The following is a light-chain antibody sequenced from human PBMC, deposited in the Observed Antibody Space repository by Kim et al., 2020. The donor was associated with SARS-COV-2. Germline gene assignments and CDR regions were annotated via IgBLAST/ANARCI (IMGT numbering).Light chain of an antibody. V-gene: IGLV10-54*02. CDR2: RNN. Sequence: QAGLTQPPSVSKVLRQTATLTCTGNSNIVGNQGAAWLQQHQGHPPKLLSYRNNNRPSGISERFSASRSGNTASLTITGLQPEDEADYYCSALDSSLSAWVFGGGTQLTVL. CDR3: SALDSSLSAWV. J-gene: IGLJ3*02. CDR1: SNIVGNQG.